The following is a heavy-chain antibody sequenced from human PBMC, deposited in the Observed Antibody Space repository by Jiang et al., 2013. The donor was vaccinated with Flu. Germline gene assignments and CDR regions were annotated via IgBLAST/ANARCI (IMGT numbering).Heavy chain of an antibody. V-gene: IGHV4-4*02. CDR2: IYHSGST. CDR1: GGSISSPKW. Sequence: GLVKPSGTLSLTCAVSGGSISSPKWWSWVRQPPEKGLEWIGEIYHSGSTNYNPSLKSRVTISVDKSKNQFSLKLSSVTAADTAVYYCARDDYYYGGGFDPWGQGTLVTVSS. J-gene: IGHJ5*02. CDR3: ARDDYYYGGGFDP. D-gene: IGHD3-10*01.